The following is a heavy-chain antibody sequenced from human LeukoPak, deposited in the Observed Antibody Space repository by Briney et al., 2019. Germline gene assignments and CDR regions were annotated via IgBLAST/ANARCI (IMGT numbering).Heavy chain of an antibody. CDR1: GGAFDSYV. D-gene: IGHD3-22*01. J-gene: IGHJ4*02. Sequence: ASVKVSCKASGGAFDSYVISWVRQAPGQGLEWLGMVNPNGGSTNSAQKFQGRVTMTRDTSTGTVYMELGSLRSEDTAIYYCARGDYDSNGYYDYWGQGTLVTVSS. CDR2: VNPNGGST. V-gene: IGHV1-46*02. CDR3: ARGDYDSNGYYDY.